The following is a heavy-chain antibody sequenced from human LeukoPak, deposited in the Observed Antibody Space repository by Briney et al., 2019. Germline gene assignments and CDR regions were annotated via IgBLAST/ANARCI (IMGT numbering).Heavy chain of an antibody. D-gene: IGHD3-22*01. CDR3: ATDSSGYYSTRHFDY. V-gene: IGHV4-39*07. CDR1: GGSISSSSYY. CDR2: IYYSGST. J-gene: IGHJ4*02. Sequence: SETLSLTCTVSGGSISSSSYYWGWIRQPPGNGLEWVGSIYYSGSTYYNPSLKSRVTISVDTSKNQFSLKLSSVTAADTAVYYCATDSSGYYSTRHFDYWGQGTLVTVSS.